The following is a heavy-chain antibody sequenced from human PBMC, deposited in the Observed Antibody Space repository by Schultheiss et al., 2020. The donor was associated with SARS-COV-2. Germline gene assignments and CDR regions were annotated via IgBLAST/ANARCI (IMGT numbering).Heavy chain of an antibody. Sequence: SETLSLTCTVSGASISSYYWSWIRQPPGKGLEWIGYIHHSAGTNYNPSLKRRVTISVDTSKNQFSLRLSSVTAADTAVYYCARGFDSWGQGTLVTVSS. J-gene: IGHJ4*02. V-gene: IGHV4-59*08. CDR1: GASISSYY. CDR2: IHHSAGT. CDR3: ARGFDS.